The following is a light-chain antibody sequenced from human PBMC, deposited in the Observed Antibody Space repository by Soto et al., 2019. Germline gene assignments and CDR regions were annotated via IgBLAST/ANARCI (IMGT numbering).Light chain of an antibody. CDR3: QQYGSSSEIT. Sequence: EIVLTQSPGTLSLSPGERATLSCRASHTISSSYLAWYQQKPGQAPRLLIYGASSRATGFPDRFSGSGSGTDFTLTISGLEPEDSAVYYCQQYGSSSEITFGQGTKVDIK. J-gene: IGKJ1*01. V-gene: IGKV3-20*01. CDR1: HTISSSY. CDR2: GAS.